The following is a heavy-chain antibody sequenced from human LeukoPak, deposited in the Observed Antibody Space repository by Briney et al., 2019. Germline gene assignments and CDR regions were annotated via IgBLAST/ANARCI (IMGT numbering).Heavy chain of an antibody. J-gene: IGHJ5*02. V-gene: IGHV4-31*03. D-gene: IGHD3-22*01. CDR1: GGSISSGGYY. CDR3: ARTYDSSGYSGFDP. CDR2: IYYSGST. Sequence: SETLSLTCTVSGGSISSGGYYWSWIRQHPGNGLEWIGYIYYSGSTYYNPSLKSRVTISVDTYKNQFSLKLSSVTAADTAVYYCARTYDSSGYSGFDPWGQGTLVTVSS.